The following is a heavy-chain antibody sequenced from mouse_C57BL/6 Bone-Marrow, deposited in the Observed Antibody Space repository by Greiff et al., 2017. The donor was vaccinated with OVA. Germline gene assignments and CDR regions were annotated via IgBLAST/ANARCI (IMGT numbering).Heavy chain of an antibody. V-gene: IGHV14-2*01. Sequence: VKLQQSGAELVKPGASVKLSCTASGFNIKDYYMHWVKQRTEQGLEWIGRIDTEDGETKYAPKLKGKGTLTADTSSNTAYLQLSSLTSEDTAVYYCARELSNFYYIDYWGQGTTLTVSS. CDR2: IDTEDGET. CDR1: GFNIKDYY. CDR3: ARELSNFYYIDY. J-gene: IGHJ2*01. D-gene: IGHD2-5*01.